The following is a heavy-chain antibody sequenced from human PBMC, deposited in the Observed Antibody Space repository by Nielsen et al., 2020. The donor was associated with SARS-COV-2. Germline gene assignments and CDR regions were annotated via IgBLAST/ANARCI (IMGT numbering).Heavy chain of an antibody. V-gene: IGHV6-1*01. CDR2: TYYRSKWYN. Sequence: SQTLSLTRAISGDSVSSSSAAWNWIRQSPSRGLEWLGRTYYRSKWYNDYAVSVKSRITINPDTSKNQFSLHLNSVTPEDTAVYYCARARGAYGDYYYYYYTDVWGKGPRSPSP. J-gene: IGHJ6*03. CDR1: GDSVSSSSAA. D-gene: IGHD4-17*01. CDR3: ARARGAYGDYYYYYYTDV.